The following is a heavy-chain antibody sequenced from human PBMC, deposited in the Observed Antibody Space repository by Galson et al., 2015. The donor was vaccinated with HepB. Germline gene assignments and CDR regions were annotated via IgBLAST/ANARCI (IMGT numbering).Heavy chain of an antibody. CDR1: GYTFTSYA. D-gene: IGHD3-3*01. Sequence: SVKVSCKASGYTFTSYAMHWVRQAPGQRLEWMGWINAGNGNTKYSQKFQGRVTITRDTSASTAYMELSSLRSEDTAVYYCARDGYYDFWSGYFFGSYYMDVWGKGTTVTVSS. V-gene: IGHV1-3*01. J-gene: IGHJ6*03. CDR3: ARDGYYDFWSGYFFGSYYMDV. CDR2: INAGNGNT.